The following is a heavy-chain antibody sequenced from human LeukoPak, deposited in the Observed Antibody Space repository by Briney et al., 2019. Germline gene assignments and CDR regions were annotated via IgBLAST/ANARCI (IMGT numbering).Heavy chain of an antibody. CDR3: ARDRRFGYSGYDDPGY. D-gene: IGHD5-12*01. Sequence: SETLSLTCTVSGGSISSGGYYWSWIRQHPGKGLEWIGYIYYSGSTYYNPSLKSRVTISVDTSKNQFSLKLSSVTAADTAVYYCARDRRFGYSGYDDPGYWGQGTLVTVSS. V-gene: IGHV4-31*03. CDR1: GGSISSGGYY. J-gene: IGHJ4*02. CDR2: IYYSGST.